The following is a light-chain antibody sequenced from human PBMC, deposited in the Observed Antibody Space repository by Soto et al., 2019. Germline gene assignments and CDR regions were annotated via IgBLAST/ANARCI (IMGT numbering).Light chain of an antibody. CDR3: QQYDNWPLT. CDR2: GAS. J-gene: IGKJ4*01. V-gene: IGKV3-15*01. CDR1: QSVRNN. Sequence: EKVMTQSPAPPSVSPGGRATPSCRASQSVRNNLAWYQQKSGQAPRLLIYGASTRANGIPARFSGSGSGTEFTLTIGSLQSEDFAVYYCQQYDNWPLTFGGGTKV.